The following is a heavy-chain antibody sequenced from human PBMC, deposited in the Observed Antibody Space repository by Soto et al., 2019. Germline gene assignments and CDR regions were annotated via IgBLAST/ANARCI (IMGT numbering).Heavy chain of an antibody. J-gene: IGHJ4*02. CDR2: IYYSGST. Sequence: SETLSLTCTVSCGSVSSGSYYWSWIRQPPGKGLEWIGYIYYSGSTNYNPSLKSRVTISVDTSKNQFSLKLSSVTAADTAVYYCARGHLYYYGSGSYYFDYWGQGTLVTVSS. CDR1: CGSVSSGSYY. D-gene: IGHD3-10*01. CDR3: ARGHLYYYGSGSYYFDY. V-gene: IGHV4-61*01.